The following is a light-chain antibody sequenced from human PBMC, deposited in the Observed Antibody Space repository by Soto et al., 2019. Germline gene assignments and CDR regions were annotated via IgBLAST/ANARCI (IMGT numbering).Light chain of an antibody. V-gene: IGLV2-14*01. CDR2: EVS. CDR1: SSDVGGYNY. J-gene: IGLJ2*01. Sequence: QSVLTQPASVSGSPGQSITISCTGTSSDVGGYNYVSWYQQHPGKTPKLIIFEVSNRPSGVSNRFSGSKSGNAASLTISGLQAEDEGDYYCSSYTGLSTVVFGGGTKVTVL. CDR3: SSYTGLSTVV.